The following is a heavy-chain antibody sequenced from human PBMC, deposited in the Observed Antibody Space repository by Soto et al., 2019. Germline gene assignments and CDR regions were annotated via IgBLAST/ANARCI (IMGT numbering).Heavy chain of an antibody. CDR2: IIPILGIA. V-gene: IGHV1-69*08. Sequence: QVQLVQSGAAVKKPGSSVKVSCKASGGTFSSYTISWVRQAPGQGLEWMGRIIPILGIANYAQKFQGRVTITADKSTSTAYMELSSLRSEDTAVYYCARERRSYYYDSSGYPMGDYWGQGTLVTVSS. J-gene: IGHJ4*02. CDR1: GGTFSSYT. CDR3: ARERRSYYYDSSGYPMGDY. D-gene: IGHD3-22*01.